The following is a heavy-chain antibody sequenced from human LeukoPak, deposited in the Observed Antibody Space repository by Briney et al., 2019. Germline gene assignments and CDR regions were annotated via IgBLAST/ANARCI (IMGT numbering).Heavy chain of an antibody. CDR1: RFALSRYG. V-gene: IGHV3-23*01. CDR2: ISVSGGSP. D-gene: IGHD3-10*01. J-gene: IGHJ6*03. Sequence: GGSLRLSCAVSRFALSRYGMGGVRQAPGKGVGWVLGISVSGGSPYYAHPVKVRFTISRDNSKNTLYLQMNRLRAEDTAVYYCAKDRVWGTMVRGVPTYMDVWGKGTTVTISS. CDR3: AKDRVWGTMVRGVPTYMDV.